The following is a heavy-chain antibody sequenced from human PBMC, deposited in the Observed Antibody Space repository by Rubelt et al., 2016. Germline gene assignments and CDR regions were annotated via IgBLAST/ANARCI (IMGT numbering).Heavy chain of an antibody. CDR2: ISSGAASI. J-gene: IGHJ5*01. Sequence: EVQLVESGGGLIQSGGSLRLSCAASGFSFSSYAMSWVRQAPGQGLECVSSISSGAASIYYADSVKGRFTLSRDNSKNTVSLQMNDLRAEDTAVYYCVKGGISSWFDSWGQGTLVSVS. CDR3: VKGGISSWFDS. CDR1: GFSFSSYA. D-gene: IGHD6-13*01. V-gene: IGHV3-23*04.